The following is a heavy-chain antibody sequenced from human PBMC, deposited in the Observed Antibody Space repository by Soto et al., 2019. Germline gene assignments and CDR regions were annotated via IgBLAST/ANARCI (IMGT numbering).Heavy chain of an antibody. Sequence: SLRLSCAASGFTFSSYAMKWVRQAPGKGLEWVSLIGESGTPTYYADSVEGRFTISRDNSGNTLFLEMYSLRAEDTAVYYCARYIPGVRYYGMDVWGQGTTVTVS. J-gene: IGHJ6*02. CDR3: ARYIPGVRYYGMDV. CDR1: GFTFSSYA. D-gene: IGHD2-2*01. V-gene: IGHV3-23*01. CDR2: IGESGTPT.